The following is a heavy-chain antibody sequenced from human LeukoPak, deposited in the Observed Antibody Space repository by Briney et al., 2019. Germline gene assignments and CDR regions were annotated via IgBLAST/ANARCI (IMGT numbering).Heavy chain of an antibody. D-gene: IGHD2-2*01. CDR1: GYTFTSYY. J-gene: IGHJ5*02. CDR2: INPSGGST. Sequence: ASVKVSFKASGYTFTSYYVHWVRQAPGQGVEWMGLINPSGGSTSYAQKFQGRVTMTRDTSTSTVYMELSSLRSEDTAVYYCARTSGSTSCYVCNWFDPWGQGTLVTVSS. CDR3: ARTSGSTSCYVCNWFDP. V-gene: IGHV1-46*01.